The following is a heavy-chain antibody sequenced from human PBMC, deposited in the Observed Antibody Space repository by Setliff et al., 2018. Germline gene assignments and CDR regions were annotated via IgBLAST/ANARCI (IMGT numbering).Heavy chain of an antibody. V-gene: IGHV4-39*07. CDR3: ARALGYCSRTSCYADAFDI. Sequence: SETLSLTCTVSGGSIGSSSYYWGWIRQPPGKGLEWIGSIHYSGSTYYNPSLKSRVTISVDTSKNQSSLKLNYVTAADTAVYYCARALGYCSRTSCYADAFDIWGQGTMVTVSS. J-gene: IGHJ3*02. D-gene: IGHD2-2*01. CDR1: GGSIGSSSYY. CDR2: IHYSGST.